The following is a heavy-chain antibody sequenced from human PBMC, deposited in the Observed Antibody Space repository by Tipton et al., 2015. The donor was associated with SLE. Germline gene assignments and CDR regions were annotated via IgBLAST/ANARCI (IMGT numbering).Heavy chain of an antibody. J-gene: IGHJ4*02. CDR2: ISYDGSDK. Sequence: SLRLSCAASGFTFSSYSMTWVRQAPGKGLEWVALISYDGSDKYYAASVKGRFSMSRDNSKNTLYLQMNSLRAEDTAVYYCARDQGEDLLWLGSIGYWGQGTLVTVSS. V-gene: IGHV3-30*03. CDR1: GFTFSSYS. CDR3: ARDQGEDLLWLGSIGY. D-gene: IGHD3-10*02.